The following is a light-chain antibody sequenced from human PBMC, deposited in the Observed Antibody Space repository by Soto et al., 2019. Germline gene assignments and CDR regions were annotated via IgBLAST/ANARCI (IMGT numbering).Light chain of an antibody. CDR3: QQYDNWPPWT. Sequence: EIVMTQSPATLSVSPGERATLSCRASQSVGSNLAWYQQKFGQAPRLLIYDASTRATGIPARFSGSGSGTEFTLTINSLQSEDFAVYYCQQYDNWPPWTFGQGNKVEI. V-gene: IGKV3-15*01. CDR1: QSVGSN. J-gene: IGKJ1*01. CDR2: DAS.